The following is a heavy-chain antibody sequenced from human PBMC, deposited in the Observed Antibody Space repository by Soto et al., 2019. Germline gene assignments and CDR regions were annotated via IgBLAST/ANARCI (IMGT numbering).Heavy chain of an antibody. V-gene: IGHV3-21*01. CDR2: ISSSSSYI. CDR3: ARDYSSLYCSGGSCYVDTAKGMDV. CDR1: RFTFSSYS. Sequence: GGSLRLSWSASRFTFSSYSMNWVRPAPGEGVGKVSSISSSSSYIYYADSVKGRFTISRDNAKNSLYLQMNSLRAEDTAVYYCARDYSSLYCSGGSCYVDTAKGMDVWGQGTTVTVSS. J-gene: IGHJ6*02. D-gene: IGHD2-15*01.